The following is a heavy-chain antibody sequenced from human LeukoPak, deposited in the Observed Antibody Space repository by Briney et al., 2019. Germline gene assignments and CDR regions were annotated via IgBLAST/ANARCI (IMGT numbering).Heavy chain of an antibody. Sequence: SETLSLTCTVSGGSIRSYYWSWIRRLPGKGLEWIGYIFYSGSTSYNPSLKSRVTISVDTSKNQFSLRLTSVTAADTAVYYCARRDPVGASLIDYWGQGTLVTVSS. D-gene: IGHD1-26*01. CDR1: GGSIRSYY. CDR3: ARRDPVGASLIDY. J-gene: IGHJ4*02. V-gene: IGHV4-59*01. CDR2: IFYSGST.